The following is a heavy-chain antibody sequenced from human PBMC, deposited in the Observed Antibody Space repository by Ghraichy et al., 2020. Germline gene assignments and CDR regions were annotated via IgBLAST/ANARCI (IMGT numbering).Heavy chain of an antibody. J-gene: IGHJ6*02. CDR3: ARGVGSSGYYLGYYYYGMDV. Sequence: SETLSLTCAVYGGSFSGYYWSWIRQPPGKGLEWIGEINHSGSTNYNPSLKSRVTISVDTSKNQFSLKLSSVTAADTAVYYCARGVGSSGYYLGYYYYGMDVWGQGTTVTVSS. D-gene: IGHD3-22*01. V-gene: IGHV4-34*01. CDR1: GGSFSGYY. CDR2: INHSGST.